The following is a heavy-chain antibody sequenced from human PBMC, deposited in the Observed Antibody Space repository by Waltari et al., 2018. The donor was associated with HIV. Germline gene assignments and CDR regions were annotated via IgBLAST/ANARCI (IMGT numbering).Heavy chain of an antibody. Sequence: QVQLQESGPGLVKPSETLSLTCAVSGYSISSGYYWGWIRQPPGKGLEWIGSIYHSGRTYYNPSLKSRVTISVDTSKNQFSLKLSSVTAADTAVYYCARDRLRWPAYCDYWGQGTLVTVSS. CDR3: ARDRLRWPAYCDY. J-gene: IGHJ4*02. V-gene: IGHV4-38-2*02. D-gene: IGHD4-17*01. CDR2: IYHSGRT. CDR1: GYSISSGYY.